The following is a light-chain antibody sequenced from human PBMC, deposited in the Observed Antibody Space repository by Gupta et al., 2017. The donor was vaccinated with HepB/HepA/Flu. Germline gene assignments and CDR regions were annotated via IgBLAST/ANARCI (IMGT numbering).Light chain of an antibody. CDR2: WAS. CDR1: QSVFYTVNNKNY. V-gene: IGKV4-1*01. Sequence: DSVMTQPPDSLAVSLGERATINCKSSQSVFYTVNNKNYLVWYQQKPGQPPKLLINWASSRESGVPDRFSGSGSGTDFTLTIISLQAEDVAVYYCQQHYSDPPSFGPGTQVDIK. CDR3: QQHYSDPPS. J-gene: IGKJ3*01.